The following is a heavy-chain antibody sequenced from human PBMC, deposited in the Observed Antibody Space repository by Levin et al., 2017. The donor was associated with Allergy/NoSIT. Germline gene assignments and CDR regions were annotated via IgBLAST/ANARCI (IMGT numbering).Heavy chain of an antibody. J-gene: IGHJ6*02. CDR2: ISPGGNYI. D-gene: IGHD3-22*01. V-gene: IGHV3-21*01. CDR1: GILFSSYD. Sequence: GGSLRLSCAASGILFSSYDMNWVRQAPGKGLEWVSSISPGGNYIYYADSVKGRFTISRDNAKNSLFLQMNSLRAEDTAVYYCASWVMYHYDRSAFDYFYYAMDVWGQGTTVTVSS. CDR3: ASWVMYHYDRSAFDYFYYAMDV.